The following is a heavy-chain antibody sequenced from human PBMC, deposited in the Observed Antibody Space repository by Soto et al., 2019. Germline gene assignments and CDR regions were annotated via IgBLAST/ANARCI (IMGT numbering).Heavy chain of an antibody. CDR2: ISPNGDYT. Sequence: GGSLRLCCAASGFTCSSYGMTGVRQAPGKGLEWVSAISPNGDYTYNTDSVKGRFTISRDNTKTTLYLQLNSLRDDDTAVYYCAKGKDPTSDTPIRPFDYWGQGTLVTVSS. CDR3: AKGKDPTSDTPIRPFDY. CDR1: GFTCSSYG. V-gene: IGHV3-23*01. J-gene: IGHJ4*02. D-gene: IGHD5-18*01.